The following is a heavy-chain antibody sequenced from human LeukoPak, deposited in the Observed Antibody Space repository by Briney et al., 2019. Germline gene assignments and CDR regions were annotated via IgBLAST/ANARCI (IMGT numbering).Heavy chain of an antibody. V-gene: IGHV3-74*01. CDR1: GFTFSSFY. CDR2: INWDGSVT. CDR3: TRGGYSHAFDI. Sequence: PGGSLRLSCVASGFTFSSFYIHWVRQAPGKGLVWVSHINWDGSVTTYADSVRGRFTISRDNAKNTLYLQMDSLRAEDTAVYYCTRGGYSHAFDIWGQGTVVTVSS. J-gene: IGHJ3*02. D-gene: IGHD2-15*01.